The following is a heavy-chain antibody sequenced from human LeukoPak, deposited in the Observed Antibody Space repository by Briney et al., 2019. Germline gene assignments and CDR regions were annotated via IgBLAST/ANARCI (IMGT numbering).Heavy chain of an antibody. V-gene: IGHV4-30-4*01. D-gene: IGHD2-2*02. CDR2: IYYSGST. J-gene: IGHJ4*02. CDR1: GGSISSGGYY. Sequence: SETLSLTCTVSGGSISSGGYYWSWIRQPPGKGLEWIGYIYYSGSTYYNPSLKSRVTISVDTSKNQFSLKLSSVTAADTAVYYCARGVVPAAIGDYFDYWGQGTLVTVSS. CDR3: ARGVVPAAIGDYFDY.